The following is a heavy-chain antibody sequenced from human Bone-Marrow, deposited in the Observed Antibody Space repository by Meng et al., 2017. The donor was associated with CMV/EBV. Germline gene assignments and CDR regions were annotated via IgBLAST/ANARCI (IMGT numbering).Heavy chain of an antibody. CDR1: GFTFSSYG. CDR2: IWYDGSNK. V-gene: IGHV3-33*06. Sequence: GGSLRLSCAASGFTFSSYGMHWVRQAPGKGLEWVAVIWYDGSNKYYADSVKGRFTISRDNSKNTLYLQMNSLRAEDTAVYYCAKDDSDFWSGYQPDYYGMDVWGQGTTVTVSS. D-gene: IGHD3-3*01. CDR3: AKDDSDFWSGYQPDYYGMDV. J-gene: IGHJ6*02.